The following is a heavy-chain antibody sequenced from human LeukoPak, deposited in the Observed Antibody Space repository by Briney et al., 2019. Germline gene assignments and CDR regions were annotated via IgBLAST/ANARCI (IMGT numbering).Heavy chain of an antibody. J-gene: IGHJ4*02. D-gene: IGHD6-19*01. Sequence: SETLSLTCTVSRGSISGYSWSWIRQSPGGGLEWIGYIYYSGDTAYNPSLRSRVTISVDTSKNQFSLKLSSVTAADTAVYYCARVSYSSGWYDDYFDYWGQGTLVTVSS. CDR1: RGSISGYS. CDR2: IYYSGDT. V-gene: IGHV4-59*01. CDR3: ARVSYSSGWYDDYFDY.